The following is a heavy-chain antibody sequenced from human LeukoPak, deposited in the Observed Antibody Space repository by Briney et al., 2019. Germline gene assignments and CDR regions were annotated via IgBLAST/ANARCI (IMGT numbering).Heavy chain of an antibody. Sequence: ASVKVSCKASGYTFTGYNIHWVRQAPGQGLEWMGWIIPNSGAAGYAQKFQGRVTMTRDTSINTAYMELSSLRSDDTALYFCARTKIGDPFDYWGQGTLVTVSS. V-gene: IGHV1-2*02. CDR2: IIPNSGAA. CDR3: ARTKIGDPFDY. CDR1: GYTFTGYN. J-gene: IGHJ4*02. D-gene: IGHD3-16*01.